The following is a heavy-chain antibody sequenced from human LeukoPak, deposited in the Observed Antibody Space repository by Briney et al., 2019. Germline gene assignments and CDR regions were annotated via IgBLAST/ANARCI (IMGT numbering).Heavy chain of an antibody. CDR1: GFTFSSYA. CDR2: ISGSGGST. Sequence: GGSLRLSCAASGFTFSSYAMSWVRQAPGKGLEWVSAISGSGGSTYYADSVKGRFTISRDNSKNTLYLQMNSLRAEDTAVYYCARIRINPGYYTSWGQGTLVTVSS. J-gene: IGHJ5*02. CDR3: ARIRINPGYYTS. V-gene: IGHV3-23*01. D-gene: IGHD3-3*01.